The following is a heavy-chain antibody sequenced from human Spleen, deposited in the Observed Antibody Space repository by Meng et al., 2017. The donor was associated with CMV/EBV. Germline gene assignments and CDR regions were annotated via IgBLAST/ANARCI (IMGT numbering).Heavy chain of an antibody. D-gene: IGHD6-19*01. J-gene: IGHJ4*02. CDR1: RTYS. Sequence: RTYSISWVRQAPGQGPGWMGGLIIAFGTANYAQQFQDRVTITIDKSASTVYMELSSLTSEDTAVYYCAAHTSTKTSVAGTFDFWGQGTLVTVSS. CDR2: LIIAFGTA. V-gene: IGHV1-69*05. CDR3: AAHTSTKTSVAGTFDF.